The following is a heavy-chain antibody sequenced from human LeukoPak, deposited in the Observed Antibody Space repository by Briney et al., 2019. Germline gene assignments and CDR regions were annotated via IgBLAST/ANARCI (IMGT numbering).Heavy chain of an antibody. CDR2: INHSGST. V-gene: IGHV4-34*01. Sequence: SETLSLTCAVYGGSFSGYYWSWIRQPPGKGLEWIGEINHSGSTNYNPSLKSRVTISVDTSKNQFSLKLSSVTAADTAVYYCARHGRDIVVVPAAMPIDYWGQGTLVTVSS. J-gene: IGHJ4*02. D-gene: IGHD2-2*01. CDR3: ARHGRDIVVVPAAMPIDY. CDR1: GGSFSGYY.